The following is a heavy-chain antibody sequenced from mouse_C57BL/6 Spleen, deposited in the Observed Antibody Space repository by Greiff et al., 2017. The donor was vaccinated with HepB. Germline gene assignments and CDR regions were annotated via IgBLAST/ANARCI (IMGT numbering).Heavy chain of an antibody. Sequence: QVQLQQPGAELVRPGTSVKLSCKASGYTFTSYWMHWVKQRPGQGLEWIGVIDPSDSYTNSNQKFKGKATLTVDTSSSTAYIQLSSLTSEDSAVYYCARGRAYFYFDYWGQGTTLTVSS. V-gene: IGHV1-59*01. CDR3: ARGRAYFYFDY. CDR1: GYTFTSYW. D-gene: IGHD2-10*01. CDR2: IDPSDSYT. J-gene: IGHJ2*01.